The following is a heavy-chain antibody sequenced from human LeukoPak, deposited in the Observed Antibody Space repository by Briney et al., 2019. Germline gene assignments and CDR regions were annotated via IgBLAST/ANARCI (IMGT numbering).Heavy chain of an antibody. D-gene: IGHD5-24*01. CDR3: ARDRRERRDGYNYWGALEM. J-gene: IGHJ3*02. Sequence: GGSLRLSCAASGFTLSSYSMNWVRQAPGKGLEWISYIDSDTYGNTIYYPHTVKGRFTISRDNAKNSLYLQMDSLRDEDTAVYYCARDRRERRDGYNYWGALEMWGQGTMVTVSS. V-gene: IGHV3-48*02. CDR1: GFTLSSYS. CDR2: IDSDTYGNTI.